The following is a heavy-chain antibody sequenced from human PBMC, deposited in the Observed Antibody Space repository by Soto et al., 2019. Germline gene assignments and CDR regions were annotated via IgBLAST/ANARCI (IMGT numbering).Heavy chain of an antibody. J-gene: IGHJ4*02. CDR3: AKSRVFIGAIVTLLDS. CDR1: GFTFSSYA. CDR2: ISNNGDTA. D-gene: IGHD3-16*02. Sequence: EVQLLESGGGLVQPGGSLTFSCATSGFTFSSYAMVWVRQAAEKGLEWVASISNNGDTAYYEDSVKGRFTISRGNSENTLYLQMNGLRADDTALYFCAKSRVFIGAIVTLLDSWGQGTQVTVSS. V-gene: IGHV3-23*01.